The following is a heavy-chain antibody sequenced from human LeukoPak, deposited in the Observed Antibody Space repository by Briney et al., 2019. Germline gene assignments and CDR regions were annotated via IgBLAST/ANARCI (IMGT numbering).Heavy chain of an antibody. CDR2: MNPNSGNT. CDR3: ARGRILYYYGSGSFGY. Sequence: ASVKVSCKASGYTFTSYDINWVRQATGQGLEWMGGMNPNSGNTGYAQKFQGRVTMTRNTSISTAYMELSSLRSEDTAVYYCARGRILYYYGSGSFGYWGQGTLVTVSS. V-gene: IGHV1-8*01. D-gene: IGHD3-10*01. J-gene: IGHJ4*02. CDR1: GYTFTSYD.